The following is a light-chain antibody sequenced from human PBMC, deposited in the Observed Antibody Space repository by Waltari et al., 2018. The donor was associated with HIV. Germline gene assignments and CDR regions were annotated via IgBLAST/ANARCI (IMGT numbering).Light chain of an antibody. CDR3: QSYDSSLRGYA. V-gene: IGLV1-40*01. CDR1: SSNIGAGFE. Sequence: QSVLTQPPSVSGAPGQRVTISCTGSSSNIGAGFEVHWYQQLPGTAPKLLIYANTTPPSGVPDRFSGSKSGTSASLAITGLQAEDEADYYCQSYDSSLRGYAFGTGTKVSVL. J-gene: IGLJ1*01. CDR2: ANT.